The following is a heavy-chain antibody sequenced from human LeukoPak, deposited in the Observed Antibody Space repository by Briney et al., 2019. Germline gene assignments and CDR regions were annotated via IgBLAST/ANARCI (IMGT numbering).Heavy chain of an antibody. CDR3: ARGGDGDIVVVPAAPSYYYYYYMDV. D-gene: IGHD2-2*01. CDR1: GGSISSGGYY. V-gene: IGHV4-30-2*01. J-gene: IGHJ6*03. CDR2: IYHSGST. Sequence: SETLSLTCTVSGGSISSGGYYWSWIRQPPGKGLEWIGYIYHSGSTYYNPSLKSRVTISVDRSKNQFSLKLSSVTAADTGVYYCARGGDGDIVVVPAAPSYYYYYYMDVWGKGTTVTVSS.